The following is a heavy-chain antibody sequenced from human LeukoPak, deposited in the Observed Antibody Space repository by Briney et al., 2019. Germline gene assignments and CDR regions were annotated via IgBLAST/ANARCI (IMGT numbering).Heavy chain of an antibody. CDR3: AIDLRRITMVQGALDY. Sequence: ASVKVSCKASGYTFTGYYMRWVRQAPGQGLEWMGWINPNSVGTNYAQKVQGRVTMTRDTSISTAYMELSSARADDTAVYYCAIDLRRITMVQGALDYWGQGTLVTVSS. V-gene: IGHV1-2*02. D-gene: IGHD3-10*01. J-gene: IGHJ4*02. CDR2: INPNSVGT. CDR1: GYTFTGYY.